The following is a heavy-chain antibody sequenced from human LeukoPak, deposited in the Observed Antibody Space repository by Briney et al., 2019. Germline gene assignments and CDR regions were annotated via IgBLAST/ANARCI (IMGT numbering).Heavy chain of an antibody. CDR3: AQAGGSSDFWSGYYTRGDAFDI. CDR1: GFTLSSYA. V-gene: IGHV3-23*01. Sequence: GGSLRLSCAASGFTLSSYAMSWVRQAPGKGLEWVSAISGSGGSTYYADSVKGRFTISRDNSKNTLYLQMNSLRAEDTAVYYCAQAGGSSDFWSGYYTRGDAFDIWGQGTMVTVSS. J-gene: IGHJ3*02. CDR2: ISGSGGST. D-gene: IGHD3-3*01.